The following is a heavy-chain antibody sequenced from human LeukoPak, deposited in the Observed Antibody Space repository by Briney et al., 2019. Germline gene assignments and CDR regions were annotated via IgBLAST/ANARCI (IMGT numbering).Heavy chain of an antibody. J-gene: IGHJ6*02. V-gene: IGHV4-4*02. CDR3: ARTGGLTYYYYGMDV. CDR2: IYHSGST. CDR1: GGSISSSNW. Sequence: PSETLSLTCAVSGGSISSSNWWSWVRQPPGKGLEWIGEIYHSGSTNYNPSLKSRVTISVDKSKNQFSLKLSSVTAADTAVYYCARTGGLTYYYYGMDVWGQGTTVTVSS. D-gene: IGHD1-14*01.